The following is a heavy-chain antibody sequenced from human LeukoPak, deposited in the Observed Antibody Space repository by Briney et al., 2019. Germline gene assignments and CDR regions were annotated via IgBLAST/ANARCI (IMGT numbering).Heavy chain of an antibody. V-gene: IGHV4-38-2*02. CDR3: ARDVGSSVFRFDP. CDR2: IYYSGST. J-gene: IGHJ5*02. D-gene: IGHD6-6*01. CDR1: GYSISSGYY. Sequence: SETLSLTCAVSGYSISSGYYWGWIRQPPGKGLEWIGSIYYSGSTNYNPSLKSRVTISVDTSKNQFSLKLSSVTAADTAVYYCARDVGSSVFRFDPWGQGTLVTVSS.